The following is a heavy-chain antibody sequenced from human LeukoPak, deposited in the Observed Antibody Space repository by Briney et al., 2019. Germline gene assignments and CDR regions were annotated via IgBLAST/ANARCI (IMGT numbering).Heavy chain of an antibody. J-gene: IGHJ4*02. CDR2: ISGSGGST. CDR3: ARDNYGSGPRGAFDY. V-gene: IGHV3-23*01. CDR1: GFTFSSYA. Sequence: GGSLRLSCAASGFTFSSYAMSWVRQAPGKGLEWVSAISGSGGSTYYADSVKGRFTISRDNSKNTLYLQMNSLRAEDTAVYYCARDNYGSGPRGAFDYWGQGTLVTVSS. D-gene: IGHD3-10*01.